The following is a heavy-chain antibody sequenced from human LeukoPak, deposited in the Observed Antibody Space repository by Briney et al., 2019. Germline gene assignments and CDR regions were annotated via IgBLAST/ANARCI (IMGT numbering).Heavy chain of an antibody. CDR1: GVSISSTNW. V-gene: IGHV4-4*02. D-gene: IGHD1-26*01. J-gene: IGHJ5*02. CDR3: VRENRIDGGFDP. Sequence: PSETLSLTCALSGVSISSTNWWSWVRQPPGKGLEWIWYIFYSGSTNNNPSLKSRVTISVDTSKNQFSLKLRSVTAADAAMYYCVRENRIDGGFDPWGQGTLVTVSS. CDR2: IFYSGST.